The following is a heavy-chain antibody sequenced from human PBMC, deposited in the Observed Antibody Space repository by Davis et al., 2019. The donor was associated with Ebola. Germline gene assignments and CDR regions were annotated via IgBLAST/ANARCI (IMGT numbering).Heavy chain of an antibody. CDR1: GFTFNNYG. CDR2: IAYDGTDK. J-gene: IGHJ4*02. Sequence: PGGSLRLSCAVSGFTFNNYGMHWVRQAPGKGLEWVAVIAYDGTDKYYADSVKGRFTISRDNSKNTLYLQMHSLRAEDTAVYYCAKSVDSAMVPTFWGQGTLVTFSS. CDR3: AKSVDSAMVPTF. V-gene: IGHV3-30*18. D-gene: IGHD5-18*01.